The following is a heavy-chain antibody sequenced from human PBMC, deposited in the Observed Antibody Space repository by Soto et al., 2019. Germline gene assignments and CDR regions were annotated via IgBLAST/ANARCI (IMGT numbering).Heavy chain of an antibody. CDR3: ARVFSSGAVENPAYGSGKKGSPFDY. D-gene: IGHD3-10*01. V-gene: IGHV4-4*02. CDR1: GGSISSSNW. J-gene: IGHJ4*02. CDR2: IYHSGST. Sequence: QVQLQESGPGLVKPSGTLSLTCAVSGGSISSSNWWSWVRQPPGKGLEWIGEIYHSGSTNYNPSLKSRVTISVDKSKNQFSLKLSSVTAADTAVYYCARVFSSGAVENPAYGSGKKGSPFDYWGQGTLVTVSS.